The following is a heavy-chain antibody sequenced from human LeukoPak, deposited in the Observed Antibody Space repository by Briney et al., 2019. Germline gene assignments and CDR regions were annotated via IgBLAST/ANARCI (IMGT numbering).Heavy chain of an antibody. CDR1: RFTFDDYA. J-gene: IGHJ4*02. Sequence: GGSLRLSCAASRFTFDDYAMHWVRQAPGKGLEWVSGISWNSGSIGYADSVKGRFTISRDNAKNSLYLQMNSLRAEDTALYYCATTYDFWSGYALGYWGQGTLVTVSS. D-gene: IGHD3-3*01. V-gene: IGHV3-9*01. CDR3: ATTYDFWSGYALGY. CDR2: ISWNSGSI.